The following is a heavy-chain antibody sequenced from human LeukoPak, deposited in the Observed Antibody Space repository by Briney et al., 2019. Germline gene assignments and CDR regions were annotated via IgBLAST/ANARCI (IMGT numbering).Heavy chain of an antibody. D-gene: IGHD3-22*01. Sequence: ASVKVSCKAPGYTFTGYYMHWVRQAPGQGLEWMGWINPNSGGTNYAQQFQGRLTMTRDTSISTAYMELSRLRSDDTAVYYCARVKTMIIVVSLFDYWGQGTLVTVSS. V-gene: IGHV1-2*02. CDR3: ARVKTMIIVVSLFDY. CDR1: GYTFTGYY. J-gene: IGHJ4*02. CDR2: INPNSGGT.